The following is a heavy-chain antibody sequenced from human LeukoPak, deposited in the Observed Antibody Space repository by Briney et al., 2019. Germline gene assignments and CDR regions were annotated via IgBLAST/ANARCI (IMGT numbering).Heavy chain of an antibody. Sequence: PSETLSLTCAVYGGSLGSYFWNWIRQPQGKGLEWIGEVGHSGNTNYNPSLKSRVTMSLDTSRNQFSLKLNSVTAADTAVYYCVVGQWEPKGAYWGQGNLVTVSS. J-gene: IGHJ4*02. CDR2: VGHSGNT. D-gene: IGHD1-26*01. V-gene: IGHV4-34*01. CDR1: GGSLGSYF. CDR3: VVGQWEPKGAY.